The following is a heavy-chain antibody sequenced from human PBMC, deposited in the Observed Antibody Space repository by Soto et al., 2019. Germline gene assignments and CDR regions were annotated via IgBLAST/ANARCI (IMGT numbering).Heavy chain of an antibody. CDR3: ARGRIAARPFFDY. Sequence: SATLSLTCTVSGGSISSYYWSWIRQPPGKGLEWIGYIYYSGSTNYNPSLKSRVTISVDTSKNQFSLKLSSVTAADTAVYYCARGRIAARPFFDYWGQGTLVTVSS. D-gene: IGHD6-6*01. V-gene: IGHV4-59*01. J-gene: IGHJ4*02. CDR2: IYYSGST. CDR1: GGSISSYY.